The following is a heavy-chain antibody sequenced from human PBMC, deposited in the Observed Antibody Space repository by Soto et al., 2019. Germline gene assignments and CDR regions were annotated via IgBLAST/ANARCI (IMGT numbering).Heavy chain of an antibody. J-gene: IGHJ1*01. Sequence: PGGSLRLSCAASGFEISTYSLQWVRQAPGRGPEWVSYNSDSGRGVIFYAESVKGRFTISRDNARNSVYLYMNNLRVEDSAVYYCARGCRGTCCFELWGQGTPVTISS. D-gene: IGHD2-15*01. CDR1: GFEISTYS. CDR2: NSDSGRGVI. CDR3: ARGCRGTCCFEL. V-gene: IGHV3-48*04.